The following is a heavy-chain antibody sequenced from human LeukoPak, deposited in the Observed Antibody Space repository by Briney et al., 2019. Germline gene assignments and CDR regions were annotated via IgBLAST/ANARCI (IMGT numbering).Heavy chain of an antibody. J-gene: IGHJ6*03. Sequence: PSETLSLTCTVSGGSISSYYWSWIRQPPGKGLEWIGYIYYSGSTNYNPSLKSQVTISVDTSKNQFSLKLSSVTAADTAVYYCARGPSSGWYEPYYYYMDVWGKGTTVTVSS. D-gene: IGHD6-19*01. CDR2: IYYSGST. V-gene: IGHV4-59*01. CDR1: GGSISSYY. CDR3: ARGPSSGWYEPYYYYMDV.